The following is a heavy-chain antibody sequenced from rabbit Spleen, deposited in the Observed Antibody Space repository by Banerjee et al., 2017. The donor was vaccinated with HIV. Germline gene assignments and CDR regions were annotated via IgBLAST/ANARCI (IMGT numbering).Heavy chain of an antibody. CDR3: ARDAGTSFSSYGMDL. CDR1: GIDFTKYY. D-gene: IGHD8-1*01. Sequence: QSLEESGGDLVTPGASLTLSCKASGIDFTKYYITWVRQAPGKGLEWIGIIYAAKGSTDYASWVNGRFTISSDNAQSTVDLKMTSLTAADTATYFCARDAGTSFSSYGMDLWGPGTLVTVS. V-gene: IGHV1S7*01. J-gene: IGHJ6*01. CDR2: IYAAKGST.